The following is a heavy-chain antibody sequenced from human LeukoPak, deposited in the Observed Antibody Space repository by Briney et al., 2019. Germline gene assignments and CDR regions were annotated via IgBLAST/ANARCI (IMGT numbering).Heavy chain of an antibody. CDR1: GYTFASYY. CDR2: INPSGGST. D-gene: IGHD3-3*01. V-gene: IGHV1-46*01. CDR3: ARGEVFWSGHPYNWFDP. J-gene: IGHJ5*02. Sequence: ASVKVSCKASGYTFASYYMHWVRQAPGQGLEWMGIINPSGGSTSYAQKFQGRVTMTRDTSTSTVYMELSSLRSEDTAVYYCARGEVFWSGHPYNWFDPWGQGTLVTVSS.